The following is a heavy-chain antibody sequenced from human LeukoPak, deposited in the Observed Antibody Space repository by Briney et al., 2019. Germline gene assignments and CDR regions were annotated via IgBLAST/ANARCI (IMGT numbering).Heavy chain of an antibody. CDR3: AKDRGLGELLPIDY. V-gene: IGHV3-69-1*01. Sequence: GGSLRLSCAASGLIFTAYTINWVRQAPGKGLEWVSSISSSGSTYYADSVKGRFTLSRDNDKSSVSLQMDSLRAEDTAVYYCAKDRGLGELLPIDYWGQGTLVTVSS. CDR2: ISSSGST. J-gene: IGHJ4*02. D-gene: IGHD1-26*01. CDR1: GLIFTAYT.